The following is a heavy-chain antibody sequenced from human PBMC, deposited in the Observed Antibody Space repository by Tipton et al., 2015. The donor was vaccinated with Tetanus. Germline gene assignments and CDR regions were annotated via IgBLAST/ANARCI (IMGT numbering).Heavy chain of an antibody. D-gene: IGHD7-27*01. J-gene: IGHJ3*02. CDR3: ARHSLKLGMWAFDI. CDR2: LYYTGTT. V-gene: IGHV4-39*01. Sequence: TLSLTCTVSGGSISTTSDYWGWIRQPPGTGLEWIGSLYYTGTTYYNPSLKSRLAISVDTSKNQSSLRLSSVTASDTAVYFCARHSLKLGMWAFDIWGRGTLVTVSS. CDR1: GGSISTTSDY.